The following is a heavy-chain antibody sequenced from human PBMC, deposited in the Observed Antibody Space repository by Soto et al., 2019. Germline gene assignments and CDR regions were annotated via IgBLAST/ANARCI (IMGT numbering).Heavy chain of an antibody. CDR3: ARLNGGIVKDDIGIHS. CDR2: ISAYNGNT. CDR1: CYTFTIYY. Sequence: ASLNVSFKASCYTFTIYYIILFLHSPLQWLELMGWISAYNGNTNYAQKLQGRVTMTTDTSTSTAYMELRSLRSDDTAVYYCARLNGGIVKDDIGIHSCGKGNLVTVSS. J-gene: IGHJ5*01. V-gene: IGHV1-18*04. D-gene: IGHD1-26*01.